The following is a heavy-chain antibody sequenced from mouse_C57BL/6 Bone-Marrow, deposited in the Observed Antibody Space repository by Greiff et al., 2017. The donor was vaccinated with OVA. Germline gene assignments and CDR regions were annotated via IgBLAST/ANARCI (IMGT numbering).Heavy chain of an antibody. CDR2: INYDGSST. J-gene: IGHJ1*03. Sequence: EVQLVESEGGLVQPGSSMKLSCTASGFTFSDYYMAWVRQVPEKGLEWVANINYDGSSTYYLDSLKSRFIISRDNAKNILYLQMSSLKSEDTATYYCARDHYGSSHWYFDVWGTGTTVTVSS. CDR1: GFTFSDYY. D-gene: IGHD1-1*01. V-gene: IGHV5-16*01. CDR3: ARDHYGSSHWYFDV.